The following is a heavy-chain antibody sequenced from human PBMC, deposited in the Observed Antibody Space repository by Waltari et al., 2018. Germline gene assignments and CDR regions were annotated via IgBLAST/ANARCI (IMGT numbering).Heavy chain of an antibody. CDR1: GFTFSSYW. V-gene: IGHV3-74*03. J-gene: IGHJ6*02. D-gene: IGHD1-1*01. CDR3: ARVSRRTYRSPVPGRHFYYGMDV. Sequence: EEQLVESGGGLVQPGDSLRLYCAASGFTFSSYWMTWVRQAPGKGPLWVSRISSDASDTTYADSVKGRFTISRDNARNTLYLQMNRLRAEDTAVYFCARVSRRTYRSPVPGRHFYYGMDVWGQGTTVTVSS. CDR2: ISSDASDT.